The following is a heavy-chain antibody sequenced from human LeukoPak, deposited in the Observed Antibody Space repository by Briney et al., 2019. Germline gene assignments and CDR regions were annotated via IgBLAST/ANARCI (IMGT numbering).Heavy chain of an antibody. CDR3: AREPGFDSSGYLNWFDP. V-gene: IGHV4-61*01. CDR1: GGSLSSDNFY. J-gene: IGHJ5*02. Sequence: SETLSLTCTVSGGSLSSDNFYWSWIRQPPGKGLEWVGNIYYTGDTNYNPSLKSRVTISVDTSKNQFSLRLSSLTAADTAVYYCAREPGFDSSGYLNWFDPWGQGTLVTVSS. CDR2: IYYTGDT. D-gene: IGHD3-22*01.